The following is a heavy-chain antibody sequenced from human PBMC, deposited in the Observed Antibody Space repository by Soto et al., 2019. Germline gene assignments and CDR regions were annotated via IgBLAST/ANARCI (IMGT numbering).Heavy chain of an antibody. CDR1: RFTFSSYA. Sequence: QVQLVESGGGVVQPGRSLRLSCAASRFTFSSYAIHWVRQAPGKGLEWVAVISNTGNSEHYADSVKGRFTISRDNSRNTLYLQMNTLRADATAVDECARDSQPRDDIVTAYNFDFWGLGTLVTVSS. J-gene: IGHJ2*01. CDR2: ISNTGNSE. D-gene: IGHD3-9*01. CDR3: ARDSQPRDDIVTAYNFDF. V-gene: IGHV3-30-3*01.